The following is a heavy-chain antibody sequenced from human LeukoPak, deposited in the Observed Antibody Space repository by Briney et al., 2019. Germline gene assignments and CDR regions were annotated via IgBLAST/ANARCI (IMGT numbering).Heavy chain of an antibody. J-gene: IGHJ3*02. CDR1: GGSISSYY. CDR3: ARGGGSSWYTAAFDI. V-gene: IGHV4-59*01. CDR2: IYYSGST. Sequence: PSETLSLTCTVSGGSISSYYWSWIRQPPGKGLEWIGYIYYSGSTNYNPSLKSRVTISVDTSKNQFSLKLSSVTAADTAVYYCARGGGSSWYTAAFDIWGQGTMVTVPS. D-gene: IGHD6-13*01.